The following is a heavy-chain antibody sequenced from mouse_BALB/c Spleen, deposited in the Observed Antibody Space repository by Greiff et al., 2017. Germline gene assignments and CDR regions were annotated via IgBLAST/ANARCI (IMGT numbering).Heavy chain of an antibody. V-gene: IGHV2-5-1*01. J-gene: IGHJ4*01. D-gene: IGHD1-1*01. Sequence: QVQLQQSGPSLVQPSQSLSITCTVSGFSLTSYGVHWVRQSPGKGLEWLGVIWRGGSTDYNAAFMSRLSITKDNSKSQVFFKMNSLQADDTAIYYCAKTITTVVATGDYWGQGTSVTVSS. CDR1: GFSLTSYG. CDR2: IWRGGST. CDR3: AKTITTVVATGDY.